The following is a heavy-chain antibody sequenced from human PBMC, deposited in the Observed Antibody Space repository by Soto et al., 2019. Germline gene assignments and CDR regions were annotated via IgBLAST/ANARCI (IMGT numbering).Heavy chain of an antibody. CDR2: IYYSGST. D-gene: IGHD3-10*01. Sequence: QVQLQESGPGLVKPSETLSLTCTVSGGSISSYYWSWIRQPPGKGLEWIGYIYYSGSTNYNPSLKSRVTISVDTSKNQFSLKLSSVTAADTAVYYCARGFSGRDNVFDYWGQGTLVTVSS. CDR1: GGSISSYY. V-gene: IGHV4-59*01. CDR3: ARGFSGRDNVFDY. J-gene: IGHJ4*02.